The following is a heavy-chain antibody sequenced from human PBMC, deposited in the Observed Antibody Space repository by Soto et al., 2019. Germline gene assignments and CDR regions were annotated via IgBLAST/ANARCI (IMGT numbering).Heavy chain of an antibody. Sequence: EVQLLETGGGSVHVGGSLRLSCAVSGFNLRNYEMNWVRQVPGKGLEWISKISGSNNNIYYADSVQGRFTISRDNANNVLFLQMNSLRAEDTATYHCATEELCSADCYFFKHWGQGTLVTVSS. V-gene: IGHV3-48*03. CDR1: GFNLRNYE. CDR3: ATEELCSADCYFFKH. D-gene: IGHD2-21*02. J-gene: IGHJ4*02. CDR2: ISGSNNNI.